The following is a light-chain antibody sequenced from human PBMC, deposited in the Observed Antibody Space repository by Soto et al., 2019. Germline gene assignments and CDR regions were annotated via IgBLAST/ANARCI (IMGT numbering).Light chain of an antibody. CDR3: QQYDNLPLT. J-gene: IGKJ5*01. CDR2: DAS. V-gene: IGKV1-33*01. Sequence: DIQMTHSPSSLSASVLYIVTTTFQASQDIKNYLNWYQQKSGKAPKLLIYDASDLETGVPSRFSGSGSGTDFTFTINSLQPEDIATYYCQQYDNLPLTFGGGTRLE. CDR1: QDIKNY.